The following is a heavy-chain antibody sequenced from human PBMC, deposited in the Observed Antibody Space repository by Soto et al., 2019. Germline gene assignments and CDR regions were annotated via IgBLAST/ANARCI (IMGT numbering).Heavy chain of an antibody. CDR2: IYYSGST. D-gene: IGHD6-13*01. J-gene: IGHJ5*02. Sequence: SETLSLTCTVSGGSISSSSYYWGWIRQPPGKGLEWIGSIYYSGSTYYNPSLKSRVTISVDTSKNQFSLKLSSVTAADTAVYYCARDYRGYSSSWASDWFDPWGQGTLVTVSS. CDR1: GGSISSSSYY. V-gene: IGHV4-39*02. CDR3: ARDYRGYSSSWASDWFDP.